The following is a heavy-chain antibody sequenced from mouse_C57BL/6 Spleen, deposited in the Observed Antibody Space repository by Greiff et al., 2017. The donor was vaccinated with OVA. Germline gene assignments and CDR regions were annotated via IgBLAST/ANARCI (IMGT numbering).Heavy chain of an antibody. D-gene: IGHD1-1*01. CDR3: ARSYYGSIYRLDYAMDY. CDR2: INPNYGTT. V-gene: IGHV1-39*01. Sequence: VQLQQSGPELVKPGASVKISCKASGYSFTDYNMNWVKQSNGKSLEWIGVINPNYGTTSYNQKFKGKATLTVDQSSSTAYMQLNSLTSEDSAVYYCARSYYGSIYRLDYAMDYWGQGTSVTVSS. CDR1: GYSFTDYN. J-gene: IGHJ4*01.